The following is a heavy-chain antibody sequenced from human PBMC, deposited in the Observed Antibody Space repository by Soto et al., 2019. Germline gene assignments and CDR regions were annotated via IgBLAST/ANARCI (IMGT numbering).Heavy chain of an antibody. V-gene: IGHV3-30*18. CDR2: ISYDGSHT. CDR1: GLTFSSYG. Sequence: GGSVRLSCAASGLTFSSYGMHWVRQAPGKGLEWVAVISYDGSHTNYVDSVKGRFTIPRDNSKNTLYLQMDSLRADDTAVYCCAKEGIAARIGFDYWGQGTLVTVSS. D-gene: IGHD6-6*01. CDR3: AKEGIAARIGFDY. J-gene: IGHJ4*02.